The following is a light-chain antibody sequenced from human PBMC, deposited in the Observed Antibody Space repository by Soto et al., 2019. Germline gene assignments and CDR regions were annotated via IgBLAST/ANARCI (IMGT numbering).Light chain of an antibody. J-gene: IGLJ2*01. CDR3: SSYTSSSTLVV. V-gene: IGLV2-14*01. CDR2: DVS. CDR1: SSDVGGYNY. Sequence: QSVLTQPASVSGSPGQSITISCTGTSSDVGGYNYVSRYQQHPGKAPKLMIYDVSNRPSGVSNRFSGSKSGNTASPTISGLQAEEEGEYYCSSYTSSSTLVVFGGGTKVTVL.